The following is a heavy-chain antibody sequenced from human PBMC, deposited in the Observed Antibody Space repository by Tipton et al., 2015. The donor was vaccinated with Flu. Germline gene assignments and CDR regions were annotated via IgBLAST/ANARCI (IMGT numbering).Heavy chain of an antibody. CDR2: TYYRSRWFN. J-gene: IGHJ6*02. V-gene: IGHV6-1*01. Sequence: GLVKPSQTLSLTCVISGDTVSSNSAGWSWIRQSPSRGLEWLGRTYYRSRWFNDYAVSVKSRITINPDTSKNQFSLQLNSVTPEDTAVYYCAREVLDYADNIQRYYGMDVWGQGTTVTVSS. CDR1: GDTVSSNSAG. D-gene: IGHD3-16*01. CDR3: AREVLDYADNIQRYYGMDV.